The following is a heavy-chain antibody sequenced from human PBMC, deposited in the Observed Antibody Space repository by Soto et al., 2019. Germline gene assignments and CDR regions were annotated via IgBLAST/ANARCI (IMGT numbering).Heavy chain of an antibody. D-gene: IGHD2-2*01. V-gene: IGHV3-11*01. J-gene: IGHJ3*02. CDR1: GFSFSDYY. CDR2: ISTTGTTI. Sequence: GGSLRLSCAASGFSFSDYYMNWIRQAPGKGLEWVSYISTTGTTIYYADSVKGRFTISRDNAKNSLYLQMNSLRAEDTAVYYCASFYCSSASCYDAFDIWRQGTMVTVSS. CDR3: ASFYCSSASCYDAFDI.